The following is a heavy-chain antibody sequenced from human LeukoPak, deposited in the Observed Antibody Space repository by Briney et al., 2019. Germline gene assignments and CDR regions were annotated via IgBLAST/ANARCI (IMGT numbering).Heavy chain of an antibody. D-gene: IGHD3-10*01. J-gene: IGHJ4*02. Sequence: GGSLRLSCAASGFTFSDAWMYWVRRAPGKGLEWVGHIKSKTDGGTTDYAAPVKGRFTISRDDSKNTLSLQMNSLKPEDTAVYYCATLLRGYWGQGTLVTVSS. V-gene: IGHV3-15*01. CDR1: GFTFSDAW. CDR3: ATLLRGY. CDR2: IKSKTDGGTT.